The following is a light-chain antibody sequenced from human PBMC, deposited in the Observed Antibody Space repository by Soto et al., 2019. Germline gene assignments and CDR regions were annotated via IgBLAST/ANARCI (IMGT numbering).Light chain of an antibody. Sequence: DIQMTQSPSSLSASVEDRVIITCRASQSISNHLNWYQQKPGKAPKLLIFAASSLQSGVPSRFSGSRSGPDFTLTISSLQSEDFAVYHCQQYYNWWTFGQGTKVDI. V-gene: IGKV1-39*01. CDR1: QSISNH. CDR2: AAS. CDR3: QQYYNWWT. J-gene: IGKJ1*01.